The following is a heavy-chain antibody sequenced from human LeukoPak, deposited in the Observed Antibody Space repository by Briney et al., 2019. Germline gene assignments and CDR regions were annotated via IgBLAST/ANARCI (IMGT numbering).Heavy chain of an antibody. CDR2: ISSSGSTI. V-gene: IGHV3-48*03. CDR3: ARERGYSGYDYFIDSPSDY. Sequence: SGGSLRLSCAASGFTFSSYEMNWVRKAPGKGLEWVSYISSSGSTIYIADSVKGRFTISRDNAKNSLYLQMNSLRAEDTAVYYCARERGYSGYDYFIDSPSDYWGQGTLVTVSS. CDR1: GFTFSSYE. J-gene: IGHJ4*02. D-gene: IGHD5-12*01.